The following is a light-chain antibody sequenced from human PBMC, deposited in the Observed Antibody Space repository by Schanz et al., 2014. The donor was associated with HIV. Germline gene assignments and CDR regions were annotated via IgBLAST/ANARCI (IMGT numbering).Light chain of an antibody. Sequence: EIVLTQSPGTLSLSPGERATLSCRASQSVSSSYLAWYQQKPGQAPRLLIYGASTRATGIPARFSGSGSGTEFTLTISGLQSEDSAVYYCQQYNDWPPITLGQGTRLEIK. J-gene: IGKJ5*01. V-gene: IGKV3-15*01. CDR3: QQYNDWPPIT. CDR2: GAS. CDR1: QSVSSSY.